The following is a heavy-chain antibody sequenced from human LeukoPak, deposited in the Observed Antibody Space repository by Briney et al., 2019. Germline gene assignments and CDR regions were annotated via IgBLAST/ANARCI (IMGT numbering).Heavy chain of an antibody. CDR3: ARDKARSYYDSSGYYPPLDAFDI. J-gene: IGHJ3*02. Sequence: ASVKVSCRASGYTFTGYYMHWVRQAPGQGLEWMGRINPNSGGTNYAQKFQGRGTITRDTSISTAYMEMSRLRSDDTAVYYCARDKARSYYDSSGYYPPLDAFDIWGQGTMVTVSS. CDR2: INPNSGGT. D-gene: IGHD3-22*01. V-gene: IGHV1-2*06. CDR1: GYTFTGYY.